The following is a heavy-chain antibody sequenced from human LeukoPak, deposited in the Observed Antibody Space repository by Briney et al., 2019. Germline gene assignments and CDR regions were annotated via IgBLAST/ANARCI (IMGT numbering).Heavy chain of an antibody. CDR1: GGSITSGHW. CDR3: ARDQTVRSWYFDS. J-gene: IGHJ4*02. V-gene: IGHV4-4*02. CDR2: IFHTGIT. Sequence: SGTLSLTCDVFGGSITSGHWWTWVRQAPGRGLEWIGEIFHTGITDYNPSLKSRVTISVDKSKNQFSLKLAFVTAADTAVYYCARDQTVRSWYFDSWGQGTLVTVSS. D-gene: IGHD2-15*01.